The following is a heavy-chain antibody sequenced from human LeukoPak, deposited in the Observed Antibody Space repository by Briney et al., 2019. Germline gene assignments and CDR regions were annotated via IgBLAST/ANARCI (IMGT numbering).Heavy chain of an antibody. CDR3: ASEGVVVPLFDY. CDR2: INPNSGGT. CDR1: GYTFTGYY. Sequence: ASVKVSCKASGYTFTGYYMHWVRQAPGQGLEWMGWINPNSGGTSYAQKLQGRVTMTRDTSISTAYMELSRLRSDDTAVYYCASEGVVVPLFDYWGQGTLVTVSS. D-gene: IGHD3-22*01. V-gene: IGHV1-2*02. J-gene: IGHJ4*02.